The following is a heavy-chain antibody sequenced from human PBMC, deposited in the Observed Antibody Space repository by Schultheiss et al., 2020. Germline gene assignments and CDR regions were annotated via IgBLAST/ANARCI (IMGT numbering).Heavy chain of an antibody. V-gene: IGHV4-59*01. Sequence: SETLSLTCTVSGGSISSYYWSWIRQPPGKGLEWIGYIYYSGSTNYNPSLKSRVTISVDTSKNQFSLKLSSVTAADTAVYYCARDSTYYYDSSGYYSRVGAFDIWGQGTMVTVSS. D-gene: IGHD3-22*01. CDR1: GGSISSYY. J-gene: IGHJ3*02. CDR3: ARDSTYYYDSSGYYSRVGAFDI. CDR2: IYYSGST.